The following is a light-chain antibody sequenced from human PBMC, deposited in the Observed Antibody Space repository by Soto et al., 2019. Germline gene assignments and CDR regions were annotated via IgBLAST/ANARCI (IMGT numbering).Light chain of an antibody. CDR2: GAS. V-gene: IGKV3-20*01. Sequence: EIVMTQSPATLSVSPGERATLSCRASQSVSSNYLAWYQQKSGQAPRLLIYGASSRATGIPDRFSGGGSGTDFTLTISRLEPEDFAVYSCLQYATSPRTFGQGTKVDI. CDR1: QSVSSNY. J-gene: IGKJ1*01. CDR3: LQYATSPRT.